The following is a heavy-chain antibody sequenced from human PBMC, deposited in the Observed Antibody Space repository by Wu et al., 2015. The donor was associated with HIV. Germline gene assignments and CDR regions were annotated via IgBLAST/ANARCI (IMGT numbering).Heavy chain of an antibody. Sequence: QVQLVQSGGEVKKPGSSVKVSCEASGDSFNNYVIDWVRQALGQGPEWIGGIIHMFGTTKYAQKFQGRVTITADDLTSTIYLELSSLTSEDTAVYYCARVAKAAGPITDYYMDLWGKGTTVIVSS. CDR2: IIHMFGTT. V-gene: IGHV1-69*12. CDR3: ARVAKAAGPITDYYMDL. CDR1: GDSFNNYV. J-gene: IGHJ6*03. D-gene: IGHD1-20*01.